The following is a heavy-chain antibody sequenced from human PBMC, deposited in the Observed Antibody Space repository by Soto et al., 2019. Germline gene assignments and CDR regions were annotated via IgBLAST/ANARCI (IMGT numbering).Heavy chain of an antibody. V-gene: IGHV1-69*13. J-gene: IGHJ6*02. Sequence: AVKVSCKASAGTFSSYAISWGLQAPGQGLERMGWIIPIFGTSNYAQKFQGRVTITADESTSTAYMELSSLRSEDTAVYYCARVLRLPPYYDILTRLYGMDVWGQAPTVTVSS. CDR2: IIPIFGTS. D-gene: IGHD3-9*01. CDR1: AGTFSSYA. CDR3: ARVLRLPPYYDILTRLYGMDV.